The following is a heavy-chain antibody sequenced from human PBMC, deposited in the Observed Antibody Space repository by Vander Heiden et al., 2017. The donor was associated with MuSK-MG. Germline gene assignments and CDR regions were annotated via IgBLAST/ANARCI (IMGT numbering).Heavy chain of an antibody. Sequence: EVQLVESGGGLVKPGGSLSLSCAASGSTFSSYSMNWVRQAPGKGLEWVSSISSSSSYIYYADSVKGRFTISRDNAKNSLYLQMNSLRAEDTAVYYCARDIAARPEGDYWGQGTLVTVSS. CDR1: GSTFSSYS. CDR2: ISSSSSYI. J-gene: IGHJ4*02. D-gene: IGHD6-6*01. CDR3: ARDIAARPEGDY. V-gene: IGHV3-21*03.